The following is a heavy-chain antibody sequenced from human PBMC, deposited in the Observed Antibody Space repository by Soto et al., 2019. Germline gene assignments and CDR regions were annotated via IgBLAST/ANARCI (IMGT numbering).Heavy chain of an antibody. CDR3: AKDQGNWNYALGY. CDR1: GFTFSSYS. V-gene: IGHV3-30*18. Sequence: QVQLVESGGGVVQPGRSLRLSCAASGFTFSSYSMHWVRQAPGKGLEWVAVISYDGSNKYYADSVKGRFTISRDNSKNTRYLHINSLRAEYTAVYYCAKDQGNWNYALGYWGQGTLVTVSS. D-gene: IGHD1-7*01. J-gene: IGHJ4*02. CDR2: ISYDGSNK.